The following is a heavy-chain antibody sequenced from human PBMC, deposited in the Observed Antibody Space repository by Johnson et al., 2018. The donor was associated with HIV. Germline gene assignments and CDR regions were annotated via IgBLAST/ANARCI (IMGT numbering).Heavy chain of an antibody. CDR2: IKQDGSEK. CDR3: AREPFLESDAFDI. D-gene: IGHD3-3*02. J-gene: IGHJ3*02. Sequence: VQLVESGGGLVQPGGSLRLSCAASGFTFSSYWMSWVRQAPGKGLEWVANIKQDGSEKYYVDSVKGRFTISRHNAKNSLYLQINILRAEDTDVYYCAREPFLESDAFDIWGQGTMFTVSS. CDR1: GFTFSSYW. V-gene: IGHV3-7*01.